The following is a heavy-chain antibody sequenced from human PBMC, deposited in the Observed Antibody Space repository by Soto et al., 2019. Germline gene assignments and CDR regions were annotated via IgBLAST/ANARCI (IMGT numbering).Heavy chain of an antibody. CDR2: INGDGSIT. CDR1: GFTFSSYW. D-gene: IGHD3-10*01. Sequence: EVQLVESGGGIVQPGGSLRLSCAASGFTFSSYWMHWVRQVPGKGLVWVSRINGDGSITKYAEYVKGRFTVSRDNTKKTLYLQMHSLRVEDTALFYCARDTDLSGGLHYYNSMDVWGKGTTVTVSS. V-gene: IGHV3-74*03. J-gene: IGHJ6*03. CDR3: ARDTDLSGGLHYYNSMDV.